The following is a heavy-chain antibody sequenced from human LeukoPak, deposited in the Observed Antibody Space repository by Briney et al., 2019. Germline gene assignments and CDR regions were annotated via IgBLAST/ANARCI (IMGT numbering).Heavy chain of an antibody. J-gene: IGHJ3*02. Sequence: GGSLKLSCEASGFTFSSYSMTWVRQAPGKGLNWVSSISSSSSYIYYADSVKGRFTISRDNAKKSLYLQMNSLRDEDTAVYYCARDTLLYADSPDAFDMWGQGTMVTVSS. D-gene: IGHD4-17*01. V-gene: IGHV3-21*01. CDR1: GFTFSSYS. CDR3: ARDTLLYADSPDAFDM. CDR2: ISSSSSYI.